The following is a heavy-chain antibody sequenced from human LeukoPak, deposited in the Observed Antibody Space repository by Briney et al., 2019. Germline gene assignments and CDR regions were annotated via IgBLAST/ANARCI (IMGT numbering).Heavy chain of an antibody. CDR2: IYTSGST. D-gene: IGHD6-6*01. J-gene: IGHJ4*02. V-gene: IGHV4-4*08. CDR1: GASISSYC. Sequence: KPSETLSLTCTVSGASISSYCWSWIRQPPGKGLEWIGRIYTSGSTNFNPSLKSRVSISLDTSQNQFSLKMSTVTAADTAVYYCAREGAARNFDYWGQGILVTVSS. CDR3: AREGAARNFDY.